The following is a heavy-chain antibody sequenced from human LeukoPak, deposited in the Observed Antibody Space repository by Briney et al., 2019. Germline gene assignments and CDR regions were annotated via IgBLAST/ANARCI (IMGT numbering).Heavy chain of an antibody. CDR3: ARDRTNSRSFDY. V-gene: IGHV3-21*01. CDR1: GFSFSSYS. CDR2: ISSSSSYI. Sequence: GGSLRLSCAASGFSFSSYSMNWVRQAPGKGLEWVSSISSSSSYIYYADSAKSRFTISRDNAKNSLYLQMNSLRAEDTAVYYCARDRTNSRSFDYWGQGTLVTVSS. J-gene: IGHJ4*02. D-gene: IGHD2-21*01.